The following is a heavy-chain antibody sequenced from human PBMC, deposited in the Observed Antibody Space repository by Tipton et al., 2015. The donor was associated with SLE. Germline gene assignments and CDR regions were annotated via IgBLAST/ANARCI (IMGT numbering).Heavy chain of an antibody. CDR1: GGSFSGYY. CDR3: ARGGYDILTGYYPSGWFDP. J-gene: IGHJ5*02. V-gene: IGHV4-34*01. D-gene: IGHD3-9*01. Sequence: TLSLTCAVYGGSFSGYYWSWIRQPPGKGLEWIGEINHSGSTNYNPSLKSRVTISVDTSKNQISLKLSSVTAADTAVYYCARGGYDILTGYYPSGWFDPWGQGTLVTVSS. CDR2: INHSGST.